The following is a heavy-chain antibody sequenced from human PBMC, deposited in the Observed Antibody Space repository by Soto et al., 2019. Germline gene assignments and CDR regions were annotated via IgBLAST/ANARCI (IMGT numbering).Heavy chain of an antibody. CDR1: GFTFSSYA. CDR2: ISGSGGST. CDR3: AKKYSYGSDAPDY. Sequence: EVQLLESGGGLVQPGGSLRLSCAASGFTFSSYAMSWVRQAPGKGLEWVSAISGSGGSTYYADSVKGRFTISRDNSKNTLYLQMNSLRAEHTAVYYCAKKYSYGSDAPDYWGQGTLVTVSS. D-gene: IGHD5-18*01. V-gene: IGHV3-23*01. J-gene: IGHJ4*02.